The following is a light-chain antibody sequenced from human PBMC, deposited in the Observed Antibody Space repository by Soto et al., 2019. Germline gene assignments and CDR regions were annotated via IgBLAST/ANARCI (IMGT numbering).Light chain of an antibody. CDR2: GAS. V-gene: IGKV3-15*01. CDR3: QKYNNWPRT. Sequence: EIVMTQSPATLSVSPGERATLSCRASQSVSSNLAWYQQKPGQAPRLLIYGASTRATGIPARFSGSGSGTDFTLTISSLQSEDFAVYYCQKYNNWPRTFGQGTKLEIK. J-gene: IGKJ2*01. CDR1: QSVSSN.